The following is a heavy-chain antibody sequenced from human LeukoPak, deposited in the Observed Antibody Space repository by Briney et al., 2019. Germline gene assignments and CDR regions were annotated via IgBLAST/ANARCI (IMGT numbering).Heavy chain of an antibody. J-gene: IGHJ4*02. D-gene: IGHD1-7*01. Sequence: PGGSLRLSCAASGFTFSSYAMSWVRQAPGKGLEWVSAIGGGGGATYYADSVKGRFTISRDNSKNTLYLQMNSLRAEDTAIYYCAKDAGTTGEGGPDYWGQGTLVTVSS. V-gene: IGHV3-23*01. CDR3: AKDAGTTGEGGPDY. CDR1: GFTFSSYA. CDR2: IGGGGGAT.